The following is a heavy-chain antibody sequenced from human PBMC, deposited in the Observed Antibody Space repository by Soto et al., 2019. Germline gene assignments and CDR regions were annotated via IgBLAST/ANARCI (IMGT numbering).Heavy chain of an antibody. CDR3: AKASSYYDFWSGYSY. V-gene: IGHV3-23*01. CDR2: ISGSGGST. D-gene: IGHD3-3*01. J-gene: IGHJ4*02. Sequence: EVQLLESGGGLVQPGGSLRLSCAASGFTFSSYAMSWVRQAPGKGLEWVSAISGSGGSTYYADSVKGRFTISRDNSKNTLYLQMHSLRAEDTAVYYCAKASSYYDFWSGYSYWGQGTLVTVSS. CDR1: GFTFSSYA.